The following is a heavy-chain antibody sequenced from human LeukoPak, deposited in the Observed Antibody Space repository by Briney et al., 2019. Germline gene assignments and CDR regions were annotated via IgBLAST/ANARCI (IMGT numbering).Heavy chain of an antibody. CDR3: SKGVSPHAPFDAFDV. D-gene: IGHD3-10*01. CDR2: LLNQPYGGST. V-gene: IGHV3-49*04. CDR1: WFTFSCFA. J-gene: IGHJ3*01. Sequence: GGAPRNSSTESWFTFSCFAQSRGRPAPGKGAGWGGVLLNQPYGGSTQHAASVKGRFTISRDDSKSIAYLQMNGLKTEDTAIYYCSKGVSPHAPFDAFDVWGLGTLVTVSS.